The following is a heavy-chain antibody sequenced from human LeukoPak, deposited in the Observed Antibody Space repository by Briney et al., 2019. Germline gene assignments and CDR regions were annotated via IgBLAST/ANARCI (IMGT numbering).Heavy chain of an antibody. D-gene: IGHD3-10*01. CDR2: IYYSGST. Sequence: SETLSLTCTVSGGSISSYYWSWIRQPPGKGLEWIGYIYYSGSTNYNPSLKSRVTISVDTSKNQFSLKLSSVPAADTAVYYCARRVPYGSGFDYWGQGTLVTVSS. V-gene: IGHV4-59*08. CDR3: ARRVPYGSGFDY. CDR1: GGSISSYY. J-gene: IGHJ4*02.